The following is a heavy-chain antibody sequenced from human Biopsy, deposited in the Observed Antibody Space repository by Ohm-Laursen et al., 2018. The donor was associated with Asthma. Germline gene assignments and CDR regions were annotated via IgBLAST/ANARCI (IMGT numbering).Heavy chain of an antibody. V-gene: IGHV1-18*01. CDR1: GHTFNSAG. J-gene: IGHJ6*02. CDR3: ARAVDYSHYYGIDV. CDR2: TSVYNGNT. Sequence: ASVKVSCKTSGHTFNSAGITWVRQAPGQGLEWMGWTSVYNGNTKVAQKLQDRVTMITDTSTSTAYMELRSLRSDDTAVYFCARAVDYSHYYGIDVWGQGTTVTVS. D-gene: IGHD3-10*01.